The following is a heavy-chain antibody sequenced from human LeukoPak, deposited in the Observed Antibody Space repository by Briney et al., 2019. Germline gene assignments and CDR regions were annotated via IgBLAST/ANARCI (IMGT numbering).Heavy chain of an antibody. CDR3: AKDRRGALGTSGCFDH. V-gene: IGHV3-30-3*01. CDR2: ISFDGANT. D-gene: IGHD2-2*01. CDR1: GFTFSSYA. J-gene: IGHJ4*02. Sequence: GGSLRLSCAASGFTFSSYAMHWVRQAPGKGLEWVATISFDGANTYYADSVKGRFTISRDNSKNTLYLQMNSLRSGDTSVYYCAKDRRGALGTSGCFDHWGQGTLVTVSS.